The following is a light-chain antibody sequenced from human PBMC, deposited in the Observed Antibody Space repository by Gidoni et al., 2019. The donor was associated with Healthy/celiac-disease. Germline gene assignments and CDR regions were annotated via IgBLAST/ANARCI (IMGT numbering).Light chain of an antibody. CDR2: DNN. J-gene: IGLJ3*02. V-gene: IGLV1-51*01. CDR1: SSNIGNNY. CDR3: GTWDSSLSAWV. Sequence: TISCSGSSSNIGNNYVSWYQQLPGTAPKLLIYDNNKRPSGMPDRFSGSKSGTSATLGITGLQTGDEADYYCGTWDSSLSAWVFGGGTKLTVL.